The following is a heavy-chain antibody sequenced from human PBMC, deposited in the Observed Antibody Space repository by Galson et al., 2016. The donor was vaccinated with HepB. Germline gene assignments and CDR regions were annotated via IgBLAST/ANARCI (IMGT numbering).Heavy chain of an antibody. D-gene: IGHD3-16*01. CDR3: ARDVKGELWERDDYYHGMDV. V-gene: IGHV1-18*04. CDR2: VSGYSGQT. CDR1: GYTFTNFG. Sequence: SVKVSCKASGYTFTNFGISWVRQAPGQGLEWLGWVSGYSGQTNYAQNLQGRITMTTETSTSTAYMELRSLTSDDTADYYCARDVKGELWERDDYYHGMDVWGQGTPVIVSS. J-gene: IGHJ6*02.